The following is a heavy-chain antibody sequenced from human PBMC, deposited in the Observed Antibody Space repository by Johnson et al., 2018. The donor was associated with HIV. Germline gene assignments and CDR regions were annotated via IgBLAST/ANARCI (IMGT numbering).Heavy chain of an antibody. D-gene: IGHD3-16*01. V-gene: IGHV3-30-3*01. CDR2: ISYDGSNK. J-gene: IGHJ3*02. CDR3: ARGALGDWVDAFDI. CDR1: GFTFSSYA. Sequence: QVHLVESGGGVVQPGRSLRLSCAASGFTFSSYAMHWVRQAPGKGLEWVALISYDGSNKYYADSVKGRFTISRDNSKNTLYLQMNSLRAEDTAVFYCARGALGDWVDAFDIWGQGTMVTVSS.